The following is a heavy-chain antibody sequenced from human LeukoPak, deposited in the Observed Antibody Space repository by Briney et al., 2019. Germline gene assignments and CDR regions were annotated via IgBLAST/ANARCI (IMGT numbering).Heavy chain of an antibody. Sequence: PGGSLRLSCAASGFTFSSYGMHWVRQAPGKGLEWVAVISYDGSNKYYADSVKGRFTISRDNSKNTLYLQMNSLRAEDTAVYYCAKDLRPYYDFWSGYYSNWFDPWGQGTLVTVSS. V-gene: IGHV3-30*18. CDR2: ISYDGSNK. CDR3: AKDLRPYYDFWSGYYSNWFDP. D-gene: IGHD3-3*01. J-gene: IGHJ5*02. CDR1: GFTFSSYG.